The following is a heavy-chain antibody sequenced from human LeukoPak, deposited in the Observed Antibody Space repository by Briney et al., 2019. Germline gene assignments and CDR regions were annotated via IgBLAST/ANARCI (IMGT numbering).Heavy chain of an antibody. D-gene: IGHD6-13*01. CDR2: INHSGST. J-gene: IGHJ1*01. Sequence: SETLSLTCAVYGGSFSGYYWSWIRQPPGKGLEWIGEINHSGSTNYNPSLKSRVTISVDTSKNQFSLKLSSVTAADTAVYYCATPAAGTEMEGRPFQHWGQGTLVTVSS. CDR1: GGSFSGYY. V-gene: IGHV4-34*01. CDR3: ATPAAGTEMEGRPFQH.